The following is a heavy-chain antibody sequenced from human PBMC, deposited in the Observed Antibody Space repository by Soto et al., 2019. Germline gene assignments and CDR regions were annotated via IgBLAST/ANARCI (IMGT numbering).Heavy chain of an antibody. CDR3: ARMRVSSGWSIVGNIDS. D-gene: IGHD6-19*01. CDR1: GGTLSNYA. V-gene: IGHV1-69*01. CDR2: IIPIFGTT. Sequence: QVQLVQSGAEVKKPGSSVRVSCKASGGTLSNYAVNWVRQAPGQGLEWMGGIIPIFGTTNYAQKFQGRVTITADESTSTASLELSSLRSEDTAVYYCARMRVSSGWSIVGNIDSWGQGTLVTVSS. J-gene: IGHJ4*02.